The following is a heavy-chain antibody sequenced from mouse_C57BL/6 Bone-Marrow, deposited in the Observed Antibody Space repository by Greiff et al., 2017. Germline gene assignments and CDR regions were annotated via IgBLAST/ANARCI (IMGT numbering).Heavy chain of an antibody. Sequence: EVKLMESEGGLVQPGSSMKLSCTASGFTFSDYYMAWVRQVPEKGLEWVANINYDGSSTYYLDSLKSRFIISRDNAKNILYLQMSSLKSDDTATYDGARYRGGGWLLRYFDVWGTGTTVTVSS. D-gene: IGHD2-3*01. V-gene: IGHV5-16*01. CDR2: INYDGSST. CDR3: ARYRGGGWLLRYFDV. J-gene: IGHJ1*03. CDR1: GFTFSDYY.